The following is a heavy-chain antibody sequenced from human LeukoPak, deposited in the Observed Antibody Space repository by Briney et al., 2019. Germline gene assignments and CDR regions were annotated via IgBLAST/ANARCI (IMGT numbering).Heavy chain of an antibody. J-gene: IGHJ5*02. CDR3: AGGYCSSTSCYPWFDP. CDR1: GGSFSGYY. D-gene: IGHD2-2*01. CDR2: INHSGST. V-gene: IGHV4-34*01. Sequence: SETLSLTCAVYGGSFSGYYWSWIRQPPGKGLEWIGEINHSGSTNYNPSLKSRVTISVDTSKNQFSLKLSSVTAADTAVYYCAGGYCSSTSCYPWFDPWGQGTLVTVSS.